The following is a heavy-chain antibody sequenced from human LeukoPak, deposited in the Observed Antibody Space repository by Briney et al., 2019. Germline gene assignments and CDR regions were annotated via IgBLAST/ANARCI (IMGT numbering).Heavy chain of an antibody. V-gene: IGHV4-31*03. CDR1: GGSITRGGYY. Sequence: SETLSLTCTVSGGSITRGGYYWSWIRQHPGKGLEWIGHIYHLGSTYYNPSLKSRLSISIETSENQFFLNLSSVTAADTAVYYCARVPMGASDYYYMDVWGKGTTVTVSS. CDR3: ARVPMGASDYYYMDV. D-gene: IGHD1-26*01. CDR2: IYHLGST. J-gene: IGHJ6*03.